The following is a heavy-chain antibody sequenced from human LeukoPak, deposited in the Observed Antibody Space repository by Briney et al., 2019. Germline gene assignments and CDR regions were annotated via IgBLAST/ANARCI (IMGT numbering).Heavy chain of an antibody. D-gene: IGHD3-16*02. V-gene: IGHV3-7*01. CDR3: AREHPYNYDYVWGSYRYYFDY. J-gene: IGHJ4*02. CDR2: IKQDGSEK. Sequence: GGSLRLSCAASGFTFSSYWMSWVRQAPGKGLEWVANIKQDGSEKYYVDSVKGRFTISRDNAMNSLYLQMNSLRAEDTAVYYCAREHPYNYDYVWGSYRYYFDYWGQGTLVTVSS. CDR1: GFTFSSYW.